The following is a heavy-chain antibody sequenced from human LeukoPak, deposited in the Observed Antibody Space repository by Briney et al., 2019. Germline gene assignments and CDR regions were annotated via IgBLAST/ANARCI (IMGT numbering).Heavy chain of an antibody. J-gene: IGHJ4*02. CDR2: ICGSGATT. Sequence: GESLRLSCAASGFTFSSYAMSWVRQAPGKGLEWVSAICGSGATTYYADSVKGRFTISRDNSKNTLYLQMNSLRAEDTAVYYCARVWSSGYTKDYWGQGTLVTVS. V-gene: IGHV3-23*01. CDR3: ARVWSSGYTKDY. CDR1: GFTFSSYA. D-gene: IGHD3-22*01.